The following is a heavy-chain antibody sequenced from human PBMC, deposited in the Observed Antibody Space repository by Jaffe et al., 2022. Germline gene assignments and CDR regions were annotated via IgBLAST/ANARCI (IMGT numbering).Heavy chain of an antibody. CDR2: IRSKAYGGTT. Sequence: EVQLVESGGGLVQPGRSLRLSCTASGFTFGDYAMSWFRQAPGKGLEWVGFIRSKAYGGTTEYAASVKGRFTISRDDSKSIAYLQMNSLKTEDTAVYYCTRKRTAMRYCSGGSCYEALGGGVDYWGQGTLVTVSS. V-gene: IGHV3-49*03. CDR3: TRKRTAMRYCSGGSCYEALGGGVDY. J-gene: IGHJ4*02. D-gene: IGHD2-15*01. CDR1: GFTFGDYA.